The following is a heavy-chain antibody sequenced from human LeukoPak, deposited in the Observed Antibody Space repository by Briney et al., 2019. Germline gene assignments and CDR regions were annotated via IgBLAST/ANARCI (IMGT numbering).Heavy chain of an antibody. V-gene: IGHV4-34*01. J-gene: IGHJ5*02. CDR1: GGSVSTYY. CDR3: AREPGYCTGGRCYGGWFDP. CDR2: IHHSGGP. D-gene: IGHD2-15*01. Sequence: SETLSRTCAVYGGSVSTYYWSWIRQSPGKGLEWIGEIHHSGGPIYNPSLKSRVAISLDTSRNQISLKLSSVTAADTAVYYCAREPGYCTGGRCYGGWFDPWGQGTLVTVSS.